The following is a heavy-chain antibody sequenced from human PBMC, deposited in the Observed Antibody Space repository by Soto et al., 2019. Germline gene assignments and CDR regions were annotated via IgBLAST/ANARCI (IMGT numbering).Heavy chain of an antibody. V-gene: IGHV3-48*01. CDR1: GFSFSSFT. CDR2: IGSDI. Sequence: EVQLVESGGCLAQPGGSLRLSCAASGFSFSSFTMNWVRQAPGKGLEWISYIGSDIYYADSVKGRFTTSRDMAKNSLYLQLNSLRAEDSAVYYCVRVWSFAFDNWGQGTLVTVSS. D-gene: IGHD3-16*01. CDR3: VRVWSFAFDN. J-gene: IGHJ4*02.